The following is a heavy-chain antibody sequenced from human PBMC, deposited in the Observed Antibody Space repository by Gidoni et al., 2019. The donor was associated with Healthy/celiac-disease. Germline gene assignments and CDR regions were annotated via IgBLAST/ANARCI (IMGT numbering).Heavy chain of an antibody. Sequence: EVQLVESGGGLVKPGGSLRLSCAASGSPFSSYSMNWVRPAPGKGLEWVSSISSSSTYISYVDSVKGQFTISRDTAKKSLYLQMSSLRAEDTAVYYCARDVLWFGELGDYYYYGMDVWGQGTTVTVSS. V-gene: IGHV3-21*01. CDR1: GSPFSSYS. J-gene: IGHJ6*02. CDR2: ISSSSTYI. D-gene: IGHD3-10*01. CDR3: ARDVLWFGELGDYYYYGMDV.